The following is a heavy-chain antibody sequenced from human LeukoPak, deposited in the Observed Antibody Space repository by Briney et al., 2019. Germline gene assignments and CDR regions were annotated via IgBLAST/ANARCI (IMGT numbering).Heavy chain of an antibody. CDR1: GFTFSSYS. D-gene: IGHD3-3*01. CDR3: ARDFWSGLTDY. J-gene: IGHJ4*02. Sequence: GGSLRLSCAASGFTFSSYSMNWVRQAPGKGLGWVSYISSSSSTIYYADSVKGRFTISRDNAKNSLYLQMNSLRAEDTAVYYCARDFWSGLTDYWGQGTLVTVSS. CDR2: ISSSSSTI. V-gene: IGHV3-48*01.